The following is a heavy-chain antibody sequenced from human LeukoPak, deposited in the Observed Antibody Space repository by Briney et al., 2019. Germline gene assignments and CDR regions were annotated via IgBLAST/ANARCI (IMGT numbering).Heavy chain of an antibody. CDR2: TTGSGRET. D-gene: IGHD3-10*01. CDR3: AKITMATTPNY. J-gene: IGHJ4*02. Sequence: PGGSLRLSCAASGLTFNNYAMNWVRQASGKGLEWVSGTTGSGRETYYADFVKGRFSISRDNSKNTLYLQMNNLRAEDTAVYYCAKITMATTPNYWGQGTLVTVSS. CDR1: GLTFNNYA. V-gene: IGHV3-23*01.